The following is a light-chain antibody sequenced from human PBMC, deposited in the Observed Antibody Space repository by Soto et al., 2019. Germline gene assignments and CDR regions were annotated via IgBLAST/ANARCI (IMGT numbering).Light chain of an antibody. J-gene: IGLJ3*02. CDR1: SSDVGVYNY. V-gene: IGLV2-8*01. Sequence: QSALTQPPSASGSPGQSVTISCTGTSSDVGVYNYVSWYQQHPGKAPKLMFYDVNKRPSGVPDRFSGSKSGNTASLTVSGLQAEDEADYYCISYAGSSIWVFGGGTKLTVL. CDR3: ISYAGSSIWV. CDR2: DVN.